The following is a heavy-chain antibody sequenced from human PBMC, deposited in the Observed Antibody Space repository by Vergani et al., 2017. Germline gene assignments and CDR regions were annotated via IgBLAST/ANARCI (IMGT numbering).Heavy chain of an antibody. CDR2: IYYSGST. Sequence: QVQLQESGPGLVKPSQTLSLTCTVSGGSISSGGYYWSWIRQHPGKGLEWIGYIYYSGSTYYNPSLKSRVTISVDTSKNQFSLKLSSVTAADTAVYYCARERGGAAAAGIRGFDYWGQGTLVTVSS. V-gene: IGHV4-31*03. CDR1: GGSISSGGYY. CDR3: ARERGGAAAAGIRGFDY. D-gene: IGHD6-13*01. J-gene: IGHJ4*02.